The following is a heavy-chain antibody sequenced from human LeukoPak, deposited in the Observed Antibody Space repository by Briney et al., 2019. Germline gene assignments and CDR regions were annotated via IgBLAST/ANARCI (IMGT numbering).Heavy chain of an antibody. CDR3: ARNNGMDV. CDR1: GFSFSSFW. Sequence: GGSLRVSCATSGFSFSSFWMTWVRQVPGRGPEWVANVNRDGSETYYLDSVKGRFTISKDNAKNSLYLQMNSLRAEDTALYHCARNNGMDVWGQGTTVIVSS. J-gene: IGHJ6*02. CDR2: VNRDGSET. V-gene: IGHV3-7*03.